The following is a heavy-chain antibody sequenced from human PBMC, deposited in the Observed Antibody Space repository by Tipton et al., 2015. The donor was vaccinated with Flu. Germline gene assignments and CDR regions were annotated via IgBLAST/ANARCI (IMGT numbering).Heavy chain of an antibody. CDR3: ARAGGLYAFDI. Sequence: TLSLTCTVSGGSISSYYWSWIRQPPGKGLEWIWYIYYSGSTNYNPSLKSRVTISVDTSKNQFSLKLSSVTAADTAVYYCARAGGLYAFDIWGQGTMVTVSS. CDR2: IYYSGST. D-gene: IGHD1-26*01. J-gene: IGHJ3*02. V-gene: IGHV4-59*01. CDR1: GGSISSYY.